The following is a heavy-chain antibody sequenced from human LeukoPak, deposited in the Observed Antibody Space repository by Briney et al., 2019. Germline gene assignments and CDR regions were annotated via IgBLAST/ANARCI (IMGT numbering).Heavy chain of an antibody. J-gene: IGHJ6*03. V-gene: IGHV3-21*01. CDR3: ARDWNDFWSGYYLIDYYYYMDV. CDR2: ISSSSSYI. CDR1: GFTFSSYS. D-gene: IGHD3-3*01. Sequence: GGSLRLSCAASGFTFSSYSMNWVRQAPGKGLEWVSSISSSSSYIYYADSVKGRFTISRDNAKNSLYLQMNSLRAEDAAVYYCARDWNDFWSGYYLIDYYYYMDVWGKGTTVTVSS.